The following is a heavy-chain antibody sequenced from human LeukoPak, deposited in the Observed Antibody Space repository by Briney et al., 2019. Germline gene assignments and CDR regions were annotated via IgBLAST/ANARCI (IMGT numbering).Heavy chain of an antibody. D-gene: IGHD6-19*01. V-gene: IGHV5-51*01. CDR1: GYSFTTYW. J-gene: IGHJ4*02. Sequence: GESLKISCKGSGYSFTTYWIGWVRQMPGKGLEWMGIIYPGDSDTTYSPSLQGQVTISADKSISTACLQWSSLKASDTAMYYCARPGTSGWYAAFDYWGQGTLVTVSS. CDR3: ARPGTSGWYAAFDY. CDR2: IYPGDSDT.